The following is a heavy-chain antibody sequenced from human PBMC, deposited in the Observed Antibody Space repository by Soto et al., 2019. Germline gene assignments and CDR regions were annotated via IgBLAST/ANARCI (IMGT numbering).Heavy chain of an antibody. J-gene: IGHJ4*02. CDR3: VRDLVTTIGDFDY. D-gene: IGHD5-12*01. CDR2: INPNSGAT. V-gene: IGHV1-2*02. CDR1: GYTFNGYY. Sequence: ASVKVSCKPSGYTFNGYYIHWVRQAPGQGLEWMGWINPNSGATNYAQKFQGRVTMTSDTSVSTAYVELARLRSDDTAVYYCVRDLVTTIGDFDYWGQGTLVTVSS.